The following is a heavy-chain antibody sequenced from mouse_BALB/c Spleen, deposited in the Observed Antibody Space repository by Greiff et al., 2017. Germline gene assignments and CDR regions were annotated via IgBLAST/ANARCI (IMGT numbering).Heavy chain of an antibody. J-gene: IGHJ3*01. Sequence: VQLQESGAELVRPGASVTLSCKASGYTFTDYEMHWVKQTPVHGLEWIGAIDPETGGTAYNQKFKGKATLTADKSSSTAYMELRSLTSEDSAVYYCTDYYGSRRGFAYWGQGTLVTVSA. CDR1: GYTFTDYE. V-gene: IGHV1-15*01. CDR2: IDPETGGT. CDR3: TDYYGSRRGFAY. D-gene: IGHD1-1*01.